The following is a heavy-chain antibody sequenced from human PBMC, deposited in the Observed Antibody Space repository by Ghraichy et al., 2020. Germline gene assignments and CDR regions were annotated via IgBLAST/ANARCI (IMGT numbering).Heavy chain of an antibody. CDR1: GFSFTSYT. V-gene: IGHV3-21*01. CDR2: INSASSYI. D-gene: IGHD2-21*02. J-gene: IGHJ4*01. Sequence: GGSLRLSCAASGFSFTSYTMNWVRQAPGEGLEWVSSINSASSYIYYADSVKGRFTISRDNAENSLHLQMSRLRAEDTAVYYCARSEPAFPGALTKYDWWGHGTLVTVSS. CDR3: ARSEPAFPGALTKYDW.